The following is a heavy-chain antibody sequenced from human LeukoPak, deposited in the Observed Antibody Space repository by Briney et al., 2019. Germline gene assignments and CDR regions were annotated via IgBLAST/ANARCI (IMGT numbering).Heavy chain of an antibody. D-gene: IGHD3-3*01. V-gene: IGHV3-7*03. CDR3: ARDQYDTWSRRGNFDS. J-gene: IGHJ4*02. CDR2: IKLDGSEK. CDR1: GFTFGKYW. Sequence: PGRPLRLSCVASGFTFGKYWMSWVRQAPGKGLEWVANIKLDGSEKNYVDSVKGRFTISRDNTKNSLYLQMNSLRVEDTAVFYCARDQYDTWSRRGNFDSWGQGTLVIVSS.